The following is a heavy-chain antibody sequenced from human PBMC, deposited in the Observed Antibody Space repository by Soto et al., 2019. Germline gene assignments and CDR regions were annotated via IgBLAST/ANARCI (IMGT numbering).Heavy chain of an antibody. V-gene: IGHV3-64*01. Sequence: EVQLVESGGGLVQPGGSLRLSCAASGFTFSSYAMHWVRQAPGKGLEYVSAISSNGGSTYYANSVKGRFTISRDNSKNTLYLQMGGLRAEDMAVYYCARDMGGYSGYVLDYWGQGTLVTVSS. CDR3: ARDMGGYSGYVLDY. D-gene: IGHD5-12*01. CDR2: ISSNGGST. J-gene: IGHJ4*02. CDR1: GFTFSSYA.